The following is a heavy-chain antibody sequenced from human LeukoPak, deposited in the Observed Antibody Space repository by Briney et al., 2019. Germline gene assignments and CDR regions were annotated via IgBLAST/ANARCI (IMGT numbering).Heavy chain of an antibody. D-gene: IGHD3-10*01. CDR2: ISSSGSTI. Sequence: GGSLRLSCAASGFTFSSYEMNWVRQAPGKGLEWVSYISSSGSTIYYAGSVKGRFTISRDNAKNSLYLQMNSLRAEDTAVYYCARVVGLGAFDIWGQGTMVTVSS. CDR3: ARVVGLGAFDI. J-gene: IGHJ3*02. CDR1: GFTFSSYE. V-gene: IGHV3-48*03.